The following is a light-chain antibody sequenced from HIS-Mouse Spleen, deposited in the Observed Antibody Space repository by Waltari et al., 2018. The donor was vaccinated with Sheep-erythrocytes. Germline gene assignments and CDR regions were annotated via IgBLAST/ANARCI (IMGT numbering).Light chain of an antibody. CDR3: CSYAGSYNHV. CDR2: DVS. V-gene: IGLV2-11*01. J-gene: IGLJ1*01. Sequence: QSALTQPRSVSGSPGQSVTISCTGTSSDVGGYNYVSWYQQHPGKAPKLMISDVSKRPAGVPDRVSGSKSGNTASLTISGLQAEDEADYYCCSYAGSYNHVFATGTKVTVL. CDR1: SSDVGGYNY.